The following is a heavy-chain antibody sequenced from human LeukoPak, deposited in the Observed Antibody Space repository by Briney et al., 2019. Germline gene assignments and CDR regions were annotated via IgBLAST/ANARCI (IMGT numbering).Heavy chain of an antibody. CDR2: IYSDGTT. D-gene: IGHD2-2*01. CDR3: AREAVGPAAPFDY. CDR1: GASTTSYY. Sequence: PWETLSLTCSVSGASTTSYYWNWIRQAPGKGLEWIGYIYSDGTTSYSPSLRSRVTISIDTSRNQFSLKLSSVTAADAAVYYCAREAVGPAAPFDYWGQGTLVTVSS. J-gene: IGHJ4*02. V-gene: IGHV4-59*01.